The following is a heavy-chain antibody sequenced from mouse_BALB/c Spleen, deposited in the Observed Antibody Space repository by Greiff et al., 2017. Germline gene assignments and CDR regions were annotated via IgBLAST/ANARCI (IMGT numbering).Heavy chain of an antibody. J-gene: IGHJ4*01. CDR1: GFTFSSYG. CDR3: ATYGNYEAMDY. CDR2: INSNGGST. D-gene: IGHD2-1*01. Sequence: EVQLVESGGGLVQPGGSLKLSCAASGFTFSSYGMSWVRQTPDKRLELVATINSNGGSTFYPDSVKGRFTISRDNAKNTLYVRLSSLKSEDTAVYYCATYGNYEAMDYWGQGTSVTVSA. V-gene: IGHV5-6-3*01.